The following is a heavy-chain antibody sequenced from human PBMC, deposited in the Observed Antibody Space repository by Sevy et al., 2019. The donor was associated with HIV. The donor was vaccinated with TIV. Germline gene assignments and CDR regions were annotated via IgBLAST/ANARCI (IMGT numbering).Heavy chain of an antibody. J-gene: IGHJ4*02. V-gene: IGHV3-30*02. D-gene: IGHD2-21*01. CDR3: VKEGGGEGGDH. CDR1: GFSCSSYG. Sequence: GGSLRLSCAASGFSCSSYGMHWVRQAPGKGLEWMSYIQYDGSNKDYADSVKGRFTISRDNSKNTLYLQMNGLRVEDTAVFYCVKEGGGEGGDHWGQGTLVTVSS. CDR2: IQYDGSNK.